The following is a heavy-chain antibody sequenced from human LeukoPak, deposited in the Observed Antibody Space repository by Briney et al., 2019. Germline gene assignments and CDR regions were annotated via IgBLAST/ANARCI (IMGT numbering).Heavy chain of an antibody. D-gene: IGHD2-8*01. CDR2: ISYDGSNK. CDR3: AKEALRYCTNGVCSPFDP. CDR1: GFTFSSYG. Sequence: PGGSLRLSCAASGFTFSSYGMHWVRQAPGKGLEWVAVISYDGSNKYYADSVKGRFTISRDNSKNTLYLQMNSLRAEDTAVYYCAKEALRYCTNGVCSPFDPWGRGTLVTVSS. V-gene: IGHV3-30*18. J-gene: IGHJ5*02.